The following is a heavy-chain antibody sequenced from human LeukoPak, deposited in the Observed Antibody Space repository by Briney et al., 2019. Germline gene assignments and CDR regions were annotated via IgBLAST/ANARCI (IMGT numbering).Heavy chain of an antibody. CDR2: IYYSGST. CDR1: GGSISSNSYY. V-gene: IGHV4-39*07. J-gene: IGHJ4*02. CDR3: ARAGITGRYNPHNYFDY. Sequence: SETLSLTCTVSGGSISSNSYYWGWIRQPPGKGLEWIGTIYYSGSTYYNPSLKSRVTISVDKSKNQFSLKLSSVTAADTAVYYCARAGITGRYNPHNYFDYWGQGTLVTVSS. D-gene: IGHD1-20*01.